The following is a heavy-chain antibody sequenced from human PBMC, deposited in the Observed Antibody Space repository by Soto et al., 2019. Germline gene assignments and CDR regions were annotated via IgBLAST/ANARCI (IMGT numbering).Heavy chain of an antibody. CDR2: VSSDGSDK. Sequence: GGSLRLSCAASGFTFSNYCIHWVRQAPGKGLEWVAVVSSDGSDKYYADSVKGRFTISRDNSKNTLYLQMNSLRTEDTAVYYCAKQIDSGSYYVHWGQGTLVTVSS. J-gene: IGHJ4*02. V-gene: IGHV3-30*18. CDR1: GFTFSNYC. D-gene: IGHD3-10*01. CDR3: AKQIDSGSYYVH.